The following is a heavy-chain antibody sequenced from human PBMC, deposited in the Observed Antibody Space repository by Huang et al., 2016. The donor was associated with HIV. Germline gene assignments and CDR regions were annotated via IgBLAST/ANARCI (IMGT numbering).Heavy chain of an antibody. J-gene: IGHJ4*02. CDR3: ARGEWFGELTLDY. Sequence: EVQLVESGGGLIQPGGSLRLSCAASGFSVSDNYMTWVRQAPGNGLEGVSDLFSGGATYYADSVKGRFTISRDKSKNTLFLQMNSLRAEDTAVYYCARGEWFGELTLDYWGQGTLVTVCS. CDR1: GFSVSDNY. CDR2: LFSGGAT. V-gene: IGHV3-53*01. D-gene: IGHD3-10*01.